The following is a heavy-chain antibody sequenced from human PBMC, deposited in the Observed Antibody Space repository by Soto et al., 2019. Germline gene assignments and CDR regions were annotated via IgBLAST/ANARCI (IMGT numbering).Heavy chain of an antibody. CDR2: IYPGDSDT. Sequence: GESLKISCKGSGYSFTSYWIGWVRQVPGKGLEWMGIIYPGDSDTRYSPSFQGQVTISADKSISTAYLQWSSLKASDTAMYYCARLKYYDSSGLAPLDYWGQGTLVTVSS. J-gene: IGHJ4*02. D-gene: IGHD3-22*01. V-gene: IGHV5-51*01. CDR3: ARLKYYDSSGLAPLDY. CDR1: GYSFTSYW.